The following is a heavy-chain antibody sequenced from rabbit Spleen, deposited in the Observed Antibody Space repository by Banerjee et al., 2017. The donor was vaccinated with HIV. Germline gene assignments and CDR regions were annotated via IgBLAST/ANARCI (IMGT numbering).Heavy chain of an antibody. J-gene: IGHJ4*01. CDR2: IDLVFGNT. D-gene: IGHD8-1*01. CDR1: GFDFSSYY. Sequence: QLKESGGGLVQPGGSLKLSCKASGFDFSSYYMTWVRQAPGKGLVWTGYIDLVFGNTAYAIWVNGRFTISSDNSQNTVDLQMNILTAADTATYFCARHAGYAGYCYSTLDLWGQGTLVTVS. V-gene: IGHV1S7*01. CDR3: ARHAGYAGYCYSTLDL.